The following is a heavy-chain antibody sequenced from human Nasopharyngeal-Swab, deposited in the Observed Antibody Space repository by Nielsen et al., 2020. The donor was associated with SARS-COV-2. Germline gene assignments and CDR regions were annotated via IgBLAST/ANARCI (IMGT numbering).Heavy chain of an antibody. CDR1: GGSISSSSYY. D-gene: IGHD6-19*01. J-gene: IGHJ4*02. V-gene: IGHV4-39*01. Sequence: SETLFLTCTVSGGSISSSSYYWGWIRQPPGKGLEWIGSIYYSGSTYYNPSLKSRVTISVDTSKNQFSLKLSSVTAADTAVYYRARAGYSSGWYDPLYYFDYWGQGTLVTVSS. CDR2: IYYSGST. CDR3: ARAGYSSGWYDPLYYFDY.